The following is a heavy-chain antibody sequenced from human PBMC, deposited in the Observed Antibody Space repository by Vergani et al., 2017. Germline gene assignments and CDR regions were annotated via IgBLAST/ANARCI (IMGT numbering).Heavy chain of an antibody. CDR1: GYTFTGYY. CDR2: INPNSGGT. J-gene: IGHJ3*02. CDR3: ARAVRDCSGGSCGKAFDS. D-gene: IGHD2-15*01. V-gene: IGHV1-2*02. Sequence: QVQLVQSGAEVKKPGASVKVSCKASGYTFTGYYMHWVRQAPGQGLEWMGWINPNSGGTNYAQKFQGRVTMTRDTSISTAYMALSRLRSDDTAVYYCARAVRDCSGGSCGKAFDSWGQGTMVTVSS.